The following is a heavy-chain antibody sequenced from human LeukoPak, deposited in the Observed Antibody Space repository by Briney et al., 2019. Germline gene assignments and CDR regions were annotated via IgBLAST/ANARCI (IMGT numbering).Heavy chain of an antibody. Sequence: ASVKVSCKASGYTFTSYYMHWVRQAPGQGLEWMGIINPRGGSASSAQEFQGRVTLTRDTSTSTVYMELNSLRSEDTAVYYCARDYHGSGSLTTFDYWGQGTLVTVSS. V-gene: IGHV1-46*01. D-gene: IGHD3-10*01. CDR1: GYTFTSYY. CDR3: ARDYHGSGSLTTFDY. J-gene: IGHJ4*02. CDR2: INPRGGSA.